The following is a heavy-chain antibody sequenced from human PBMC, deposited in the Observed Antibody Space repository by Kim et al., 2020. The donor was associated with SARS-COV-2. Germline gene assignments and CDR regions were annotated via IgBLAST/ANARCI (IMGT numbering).Heavy chain of an antibody. CDR2: IYYSGST. Sequence: SETLSLTCTVSGGSISSGGYYWSWIRQHPGKGLEWIGYIYYSGSTYYNPSLKSRVTISVDTSKNQFTLKLSSVTAADTAVYYCTRNLLWFRDYSPWYFDYWGQGTLVTVSS. CDR3: TRNLLWFRDYSPWYFDY. D-gene: IGHD3-10*01. CDR1: GGSISSGGYY. J-gene: IGHJ4*02. V-gene: IGHV4-31*03.